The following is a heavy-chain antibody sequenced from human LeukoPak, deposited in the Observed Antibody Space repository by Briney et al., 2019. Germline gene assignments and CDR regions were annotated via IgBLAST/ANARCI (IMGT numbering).Heavy chain of an antibody. D-gene: IGHD3-3*01. CDR2: ISGSGDST. V-gene: IGHV3-23*01. Sequence: GGSLRLSCAASGFTFSNLAMSWVRQAPGEGLEWVSGISGSGDSTYYADSVKGRFTISTDNSKNTLYLQMNSLRAEDTAVYYCAKDLYDFGSYFHYWGQGTLVTVSS. CDR3: AKDLYDFGSYFHY. CDR1: GFTFSNLA. J-gene: IGHJ4*02.